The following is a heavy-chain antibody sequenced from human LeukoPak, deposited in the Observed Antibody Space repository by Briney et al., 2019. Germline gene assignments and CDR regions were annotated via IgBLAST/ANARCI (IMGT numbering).Heavy chain of an antibody. CDR2: INPSGGST. J-gene: IGHJ4*02. CDR3: ARGPNGSGSYYFLFDY. V-gene: IGHV1-46*01. CDR1: GYTFTSYY. D-gene: IGHD3-10*01. Sequence: GASVKVSCKASGYTFTSYYMHWVRHAPGQGLEWMGIINPSGGSTSYAQKFQGRVTMTRDTSTSTVYMELSSLRSEDTAVYYCARGPNGSGSYYFLFDYWGQGTLVTVSS.